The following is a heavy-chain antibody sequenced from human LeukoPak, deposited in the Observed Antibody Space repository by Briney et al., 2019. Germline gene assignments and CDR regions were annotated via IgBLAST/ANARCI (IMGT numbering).Heavy chain of an antibody. J-gene: IGHJ4*02. V-gene: IGHV3-9*01. D-gene: IGHD6-13*01. CDR3: AKDRSSSWYYFDY. CDR2: ISWNSGGI. Sequence: GGSLRLSCAASGFTFSSYAMSWVRQAPGKGLEWVSGISWNSGGIGYADSVKGRFTISRDNAKNSLYLQMNSLRAEDTALYYCAKDRSSSWYYFDYWGQGTLVTVSS. CDR1: GFTFSSYA.